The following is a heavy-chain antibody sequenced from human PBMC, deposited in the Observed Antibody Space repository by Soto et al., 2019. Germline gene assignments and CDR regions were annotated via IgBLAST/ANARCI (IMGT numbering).Heavy chain of an antibody. CDR1: GYSFTSYW. J-gene: IGHJ6*02. V-gene: IGHV5-10-1*01. D-gene: IGHD1-1*01. CDR2: IDPSDSYT. Sequence: GESLKISCNGSGYSFTSYWISWVRQMPGKGLEWMGRIDPSDSYTNYSPSFQGHVTISADKSISTAYLQWSSLKASDTAMYYCARHVLRSLEQYYGMDVWGQGTKVTVYS. CDR3: ARHVLRSLEQYYGMDV.